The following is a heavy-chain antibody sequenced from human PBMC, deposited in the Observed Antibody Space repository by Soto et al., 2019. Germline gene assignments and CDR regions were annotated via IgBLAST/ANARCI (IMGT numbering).Heavy chain of an antibody. CDR2: ISGSGGST. Sequence: RRLSCAASGFTFSSYAMSWVRQAPGKGLEWVSAISGSGGSTYYADSVKGRFTISRDNSKNTLYLQMNSLRAEDTAVYYCAKALSEYYYDSSGYLAWGQGTLVTVSS. CDR1: GFTFSSYA. V-gene: IGHV3-23*01. D-gene: IGHD3-22*01. J-gene: IGHJ5*02. CDR3: AKALSEYYYDSSGYLA.